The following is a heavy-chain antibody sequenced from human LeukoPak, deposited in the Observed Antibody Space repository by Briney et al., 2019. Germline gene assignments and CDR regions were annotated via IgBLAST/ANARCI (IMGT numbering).Heavy chain of an antibody. V-gene: IGHV3-23*01. Sequence: GGSLRLSCAASGFSFSSYAMSWVRQAPGKGLEWVSAISGSGAGTYFADSVKGRFTISRDNSKNTLYLQMNSLRAEDTAVYYCAKDCLSYSSGCSPTFDYWGQGILVTVSS. CDR3: AKDCLSYSSGCSPTFDY. D-gene: IGHD6-19*01. CDR2: ISGSGAGT. CDR1: GFSFSSYA. J-gene: IGHJ4*02.